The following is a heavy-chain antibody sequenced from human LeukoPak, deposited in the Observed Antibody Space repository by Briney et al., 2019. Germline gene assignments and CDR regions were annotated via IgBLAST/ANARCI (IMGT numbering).Heavy chain of an antibody. V-gene: IGHV3-53*01. CDR2: IYSGGST. CDR1: GFTVSSNY. Sequence: PGGSLRLSCAASGFTVSSNYMSWVRQAPGKGLEWVSVIYSGGSTYYADSVKGRFTISGENSKNTLYLQMNSLRAEDTAVYYCARGYGPEYFQHWGQGTLVTVSS. D-gene: IGHD5-18*01. J-gene: IGHJ1*01. CDR3: ARGYGPEYFQH.